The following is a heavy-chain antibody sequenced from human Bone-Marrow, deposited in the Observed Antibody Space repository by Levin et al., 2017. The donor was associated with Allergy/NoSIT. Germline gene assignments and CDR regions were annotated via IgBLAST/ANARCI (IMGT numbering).Heavy chain of an antibody. V-gene: IGHV3-74*01. Sequence: GGSLRLSCEASGFTFSSYWMHWVRQVPGKGLVWVSRIDGDGTSTAYADSVKGRFTISRDNAENTLYLQMNSLTPDDTAVYYCASRGPWGQGTLVTVSS. CDR1: GFTFSSYW. CDR3: ASRGP. CDR2: IDGDGTST. D-gene: IGHD3-10*01. J-gene: IGHJ5*02.